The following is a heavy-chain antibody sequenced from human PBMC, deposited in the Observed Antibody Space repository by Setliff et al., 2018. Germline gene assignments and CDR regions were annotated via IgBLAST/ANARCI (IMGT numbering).Heavy chain of an antibody. V-gene: IGHV4-34*01. CDR3: ARDPGFRSGTWALDN. D-gene: IGHD3-16*01. CDR1: GDSFSDYY. J-gene: IGHJ4*02. Sequence: SETLSLTCAVYGDSFSDYYWSWIRQPPGKGLEWIGSLSFAGDAYYNPSLKSRVTMSLDTSKNQFSLRVKSVTAADTALYSCARDPGFRSGTWALDNWGQGTLVTVSS. CDR2: LSFAGDA.